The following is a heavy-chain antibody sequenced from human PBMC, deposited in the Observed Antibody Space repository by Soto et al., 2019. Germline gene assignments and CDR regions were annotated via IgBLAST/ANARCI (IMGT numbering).Heavy chain of an antibody. V-gene: IGHV4-39*01. D-gene: IGHD3-3*01. Sequence: QLQLQESGPGLVKPSEALSLTCSVSGGSISSSSYYWGWIRQPPGKGLEWIGSIYYSGSTYYNPSLKTVVPVSKVKCKTQSTLKLCSVTAADTSVYYRAGLEGLASIAYYFDFWGQGNLVTVSS. CDR3: AGLEGLASIAYYFDF. CDR2: IYYSGST. J-gene: IGHJ4*02. CDR1: GGSISSSSYY.